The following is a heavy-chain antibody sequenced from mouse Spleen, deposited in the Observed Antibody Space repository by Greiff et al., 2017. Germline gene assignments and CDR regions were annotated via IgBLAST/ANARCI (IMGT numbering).Heavy chain of an antibody. CDR3: ARHDYDPFPYYYAMDY. CDR2: ISNGGGST. Sequence: EVMLVESGGGLVQPGGSLKLSCATSGFTFSDYYMYWVRQTPEKRLEWVAYISNGGGSTYYPDTVKGRFTISRDNAKNTLYLQMSRLKSEDTAMYYCARHDYDPFPYYYAMDYWGQGTSVTVSS. J-gene: IGHJ4*01. D-gene: IGHD2-4*01. V-gene: IGHV5-12*02. CDR1: GFTFSDYY.